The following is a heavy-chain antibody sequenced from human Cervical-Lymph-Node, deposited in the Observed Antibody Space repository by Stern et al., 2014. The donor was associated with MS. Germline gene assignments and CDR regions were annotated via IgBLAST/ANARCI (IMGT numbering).Heavy chain of an antibody. CDR3: ARAGRDAYNSDC. CDR2: IYAGDADT. Sequence: EIQLVESGAEVKKPGESLKISCKASGYSFNSYWIGWVRQMPGKGLEWMGGIYAGDADTNYSPSFQGTVTMSADRATTPAYLQWSSLKDSDTAIYYCARAGRDAYNSDCWGQGTLVLVSS. D-gene: IGHD5-24*01. J-gene: IGHJ4*02. V-gene: IGHV5-51*01. CDR1: GYSFNSYW.